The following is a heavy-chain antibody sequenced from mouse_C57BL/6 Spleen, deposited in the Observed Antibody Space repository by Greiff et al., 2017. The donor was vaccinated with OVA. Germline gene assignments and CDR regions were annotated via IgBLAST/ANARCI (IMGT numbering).Heavy chain of an antibody. CDR2: INPNNGGT. J-gene: IGHJ4*01. V-gene: IGHV1-26*01. Sequence: EVQLQQSGPELVKPGASVKISCKASGYTFTDYYMNWVKQSHGKSLEWIGDINPNNGGTSYNQKFKGKATLTVDKSSSTAYMELRSLTSEDSAVYYCARLGLHYAMDYWGQGTSLTVSS. CDR1: GYTFTDYY. CDR3: ARLGLHYAMDY.